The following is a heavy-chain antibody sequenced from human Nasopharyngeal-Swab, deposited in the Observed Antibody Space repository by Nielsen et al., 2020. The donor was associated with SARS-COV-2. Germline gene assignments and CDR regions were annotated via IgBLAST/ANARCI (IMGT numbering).Heavy chain of an antibody. J-gene: IGHJ4*02. CDR2: ISGYDGNI. Sequence: ASVKVSCKVSGYSFTSYGISCVRQATGQGLEWMGWISGYDGNIKYAQNFQDRATMTTDTSTSTAYMELRSLRSDDTAVFYCARAGYSSSFDSWGQGTLVTVSS. V-gene: IGHV1-18*01. CDR3: ARAGYSSSFDS. CDR1: GYSFTSYG. D-gene: IGHD6-13*01.